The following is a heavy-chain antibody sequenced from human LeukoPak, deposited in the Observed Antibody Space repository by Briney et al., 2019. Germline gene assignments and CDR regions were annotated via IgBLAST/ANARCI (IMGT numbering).Heavy chain of an antibody. CDR2: INSDGSST. V-gene: IGHV3-74*01. CDR3: ARVHGYNWVYYLDY. CDR1: GFTFSSYW. Sequence: GGSLRLSCTASGFTFSSYWMHWVRQAPGKGLVWVSRINSDGSSTSYADSVKGRFTISRDNAKNTLYLQMNSLRAEDTAVYYCARVHGYNWVYYLDYWGQGTLVTVSS. J-gene: IGHJ4*02. D-gene: IGHD5-24*01.